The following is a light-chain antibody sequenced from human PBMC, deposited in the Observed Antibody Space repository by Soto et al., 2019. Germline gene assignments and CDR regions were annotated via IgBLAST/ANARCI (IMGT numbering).Light chain of an antibody. V-gene: IGKV3-11*01. CDR2: VPS. CDR3: QQRSNWPA. CDR1: QSVSSY. Sequence: EIVLTQSPATLSFSPGESATLSCRASQSVSSYLAWYQQNPGQAPRLLIYVPSNRATGIPARFSGSGSGTDFTLTISSLEPEDCAVYYSQQRSNWPAFGGGTKVEIK. J-gene: IGKJ4*01.